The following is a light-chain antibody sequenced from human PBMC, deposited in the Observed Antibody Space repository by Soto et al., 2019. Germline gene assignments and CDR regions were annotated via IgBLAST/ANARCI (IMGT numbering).Light chain of an antibody. Sequence: QSVLTQPASVSGSPGQSITISCTGTSSDVGGYNYVSWYQQHPGKAPKLMIYEVSNRPSGVSNRFSGSKSGNTASLTISGLQPEDEGDYFCSSYGSTTTRYVFGTGTKVTVL. CDR1: SSDVGGYNY. J-gene: IGLJ1*01. V-gene: IGLV2-14*01. CDR2: EVS. CDR3: SSYGSTTTRYV.